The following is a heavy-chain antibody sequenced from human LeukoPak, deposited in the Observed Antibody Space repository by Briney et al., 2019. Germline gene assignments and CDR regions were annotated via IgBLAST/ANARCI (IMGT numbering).Heavy chain of an antibody. Sequence: PGGSLRLSCAASGFTFSTYEMNWVRQAPGKGLEWVSAISGSGGSTYYADSVKGRFTISRDNSKNTLYLQMNSLRAEDTAVYYCAKKPPYYGSGSYFDYWGQGTLVTVSS. J-gene: IGHJ4*02. CDR1: GFTFSTYE. CDR2: ISGSGGST. CDR3: AKKPPYYGSGSYFDY. V-gene: IGHV3-23*01. D-gene: IGHD3-10*01.